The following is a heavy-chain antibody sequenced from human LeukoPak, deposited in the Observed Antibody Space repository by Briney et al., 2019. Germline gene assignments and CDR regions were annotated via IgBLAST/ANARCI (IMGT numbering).Heavy chain of an antibody. CDR1: GFTFSSYW. J-gene: IGHJ4*02. Sequence: GGSLRLSCAASGFTFSSYWMSWIRQAPGKGLEWVANINQDGSEKYYVDSVKGRFTISRDNAKNSLYLQMSSLRAEDTALYYCASRSSVAASGPGWGQGTLVTVSS. V-gene: IGHV3-7*01. CDR2: INQDGSEK. CDR3: ASRSSVAASGPG. D-gene: IGHD2-15*01.